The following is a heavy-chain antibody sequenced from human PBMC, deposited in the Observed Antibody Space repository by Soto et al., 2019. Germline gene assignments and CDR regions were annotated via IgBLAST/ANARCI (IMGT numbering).Heavy chain of an antibody. CDR3: ARDQSADSGYEHASDV. CDR2: IWLDGDYK. J-gene: IGHJ3*01. CDR1: GFTFSTYG. V-gene: IGHV3-33*01. D-gene: IGHD5-12*01. Sequence: QVQLVESGGVLVQPGRSLRISCAASGFTFSTYGLHWVRQAPVKGLEWAALIWLDGDYKYYADSVKGRFTISRDNAQNTLSMQMANLRDEDTAMYYCARDQSADSGYEHASDVWGQGTMVTVSS.